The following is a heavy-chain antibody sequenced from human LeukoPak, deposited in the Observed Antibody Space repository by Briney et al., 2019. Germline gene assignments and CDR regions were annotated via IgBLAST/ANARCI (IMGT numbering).Heavy chain of an antibody. D-gene: IGHD2-15*01. V-gene: IGHV1-69*04. CDR3: ARPLGYCSGGSCPTDYYYYGMDV. Sequence: ASVKVSCKASGGTCSSYAISWVRQAPGQGLEWMGRIIPILGIANYAQKFQGRVTITADKSTSTAYMELSSLRSEDTAVYYCARPLGYCSGGSCPTDYYYYGMDVWGQGTTVTVSS. J-gene: IGHJ6*02. CDR2: IIPILGIA. CDR1: GGTCSSYA.